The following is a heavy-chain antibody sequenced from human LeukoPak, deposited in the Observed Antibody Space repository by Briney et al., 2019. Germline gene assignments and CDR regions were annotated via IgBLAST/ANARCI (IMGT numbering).Heavy chain of an antibody. V-gene: IGHV1-46*01. CDR3: ARAYDTAPADY. CDR2: INPSGGST. CDR1: GYTFTSYY. J-gene: IGHJ4*02. D-gene: IGHD3-22*01. Sequence: ASVKVSCKASGYTFTSYYMHWVRQAPGQGLEWMGIINPSGGSTSYAQKFQGRVTMTTDTSTSTAYMELRSLRSDDTAVYYCARAYDTAPADYWGQGTLVTVSS.